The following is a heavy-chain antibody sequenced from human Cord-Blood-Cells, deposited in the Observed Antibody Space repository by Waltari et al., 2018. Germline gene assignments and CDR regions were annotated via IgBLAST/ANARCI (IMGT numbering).Heavy chain of an antibody. CDR2: IYHRGGH. V-gene: IGHV4-30-2*01. CDR3: ARAEHLAHAFDI. CDR1: GGSISSGGYS. Sequence: QLQLQESGSGLVKPSQTLSLTCAVSGGSISSGGYSWSWIRQPPGKGLEWIGYIYHRGGHYYPPSGKSRVTISVDRSKNPFSRNPSSVAAANTAVYFCARAEHLAHAFDISGQGTMVTVAS. D-gene: IGHD1-26*01. J-gene: IGHJ3*02.